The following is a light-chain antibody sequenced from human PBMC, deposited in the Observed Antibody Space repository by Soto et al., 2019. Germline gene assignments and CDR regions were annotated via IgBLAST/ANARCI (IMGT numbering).Light chain of an antibody. Sequence: DIQMTQSPSSLSASVGDRVTITCRASQSISSYLNWDQQKPGKAPKILIYAASSLQSGVPSRFSGSGSGTDFTLTISNLQAEDFANYYCQQSYSTPRTFAQGTKVEIK. V-gene: IGKV1-39*01. CDR1: QSISSY. J-gene: IGKJ1*01. CDR2: AAS. CDR3: QQSYSTPRT.